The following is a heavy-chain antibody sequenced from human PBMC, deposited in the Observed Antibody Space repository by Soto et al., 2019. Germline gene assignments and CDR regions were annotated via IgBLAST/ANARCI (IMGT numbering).Heavy chain of an antibody. CDR1: GYTFNAFG. Sequence: ASVKVSCKASGYTFNAFGISWVRQAPGQGLEWLGWISGYNGYTTYAQKFQGRVAMMTDTSTSTAYVELRSLRSDDTAVFYCARVPLPNCSGGTCQPWWSDPWGQGTLVTVSS. D-gene: IGHD2-15*01. CDR3: ARVPLPNCSGGTCQPWWSDP. CDR2: ISGYNGYT. J-gene: IGHJ5*02. V-gene: IGHV1-18*01.